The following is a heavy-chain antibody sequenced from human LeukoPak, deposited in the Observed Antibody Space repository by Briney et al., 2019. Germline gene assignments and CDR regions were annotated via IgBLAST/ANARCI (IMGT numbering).Heavy chain of an antibody. V-gene: IGHV1-18*01. J-gene: IGHJ4*02. CDR3: ASLIYDSLDY. CDR1: GYTFTSYG. D-gene: IGHD5/OR15-5a*01. CDR2: ISAYNGNT. Sequence: ASVKVSCKASGYTFTSYGISWVRQPPAQGLEWMGWISAYNGNTNYAQKLQGRVTMTTDTSTSTAYMELRSLRSDDTAVYYCASLIYDSLDYWGQGTLVTVSS.